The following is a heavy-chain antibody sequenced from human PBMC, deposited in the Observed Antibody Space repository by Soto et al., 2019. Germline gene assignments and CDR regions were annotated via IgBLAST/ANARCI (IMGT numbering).Heavy chain of an antibody. CDR3: ARGPRDIVATMGWFDP. CDR2: IIPIFGTA. CDR1: GGTFSSYA. J-gene: IGHJ5*02. V-gene: IGHV1-69*06. Sequence: GASVKVSCKASGGTFSSYAISWVRQAPGQGLEWMGGIIPIFGTANYAQKFQGRVTITADKSTSTAYMELSSLRSEDTAVYYCARGPRDIVATMGWFDPWGQGTLVTVSS. D-gene: IGHD5-12*01.